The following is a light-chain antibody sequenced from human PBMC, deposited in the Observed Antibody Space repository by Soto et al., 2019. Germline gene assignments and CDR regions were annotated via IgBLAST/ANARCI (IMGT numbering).Light chain of an antibody. CDR1: QSVSSSY. V-gene: IGKV3-20*01. Sequence: EIVLTQSPGTLSLSPGERATLSCRASQSVSSSYLAWYQQKPGQAPRLLIYGASSRATGIPDRFSGSGSGTDFTLTISRLEPEAFVVYYCQQYGSSPHTFGPGTKVDIK. CDR2: GAS. CDR3: QQYGSSPHT. J-gene: IGKJ3*01.